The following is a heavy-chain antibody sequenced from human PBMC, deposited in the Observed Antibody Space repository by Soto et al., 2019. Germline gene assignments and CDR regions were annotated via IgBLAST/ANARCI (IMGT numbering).Heavy chain of an antibody. CDR2: ISAYNGNT. J-gene: IGHJ4*02. Sequence: ASVKVSCKASGYTFTSYGISWVRQAPGQGLEWMGWISAYNGNTNYAQKLQGRVTMTTDTSTSTAYMELRSLRSDDTAVYYCAREATPSYYYSSGYSDYWGQGTLVTVSS. CDR3: AREATPSYYYSSGYSDY. D-gene: IGHD3-22*01. V-gene: IGHV1-18*01. CDR1: GYTFTSYG.